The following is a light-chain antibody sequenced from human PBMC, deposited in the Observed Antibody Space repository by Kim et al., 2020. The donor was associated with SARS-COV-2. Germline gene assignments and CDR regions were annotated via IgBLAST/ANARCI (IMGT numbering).Light chain of an antibody. CDR3: QKYNTAPWT. V-gene: IGKV1-27*01. J-gene: IGKJ1*01. Sequence: ASVGDRVTITGRASQDIANSLAWYQQKPGTVPKLLIYAASTLQSGVQSRFSGSGSGTEFTLTIGSLQTEDVATYYCQKYNTAPWTFGPGTKVDIK. CDR2: AAS. CDR1: QDIANS.